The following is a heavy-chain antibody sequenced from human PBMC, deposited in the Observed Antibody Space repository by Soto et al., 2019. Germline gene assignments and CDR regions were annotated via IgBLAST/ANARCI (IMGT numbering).Heavy chain of an antibody. Sequence: SGTLSLTCTVAVVAIRSGYYYWSWIRQPPGKGLEWIGYIYYSGSTYYNPSLKSRVTISVDTSKNQFSLKLSSVTAADTAVYYCARRGYSSSWYVPGVDVWGQGTTVT. J-gene: IGHJ6*02. D-gene: IGHD6-13*01. V-gene: IGHV4-30-4*01. CDR2: IYYSGST. CDR3: ARRGYSSSWYVPGVDV. CDR1: VVAIRSGYYY.